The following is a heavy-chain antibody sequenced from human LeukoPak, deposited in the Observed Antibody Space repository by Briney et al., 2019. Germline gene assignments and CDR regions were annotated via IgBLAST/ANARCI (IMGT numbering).Heavy chain of an antibody. D-gene: IGHD3-3*01. CDR1: GYTFTSYD. Sequence: RASVKVSCKASGYTFTSYDINWVRQATGQGLEWMGWMNPNSGNTGYAQKFQGRVTMTRNTSISTAYMELSSLRSEDTAVYYCASAIFPYGWIDPWGQGTLVTVSS. V-gene: IGHV1-8*01. J-gene: IGHJ5*02. CDR2: MNPNSGNT. CDR3: ASAIFPYGWIDP.